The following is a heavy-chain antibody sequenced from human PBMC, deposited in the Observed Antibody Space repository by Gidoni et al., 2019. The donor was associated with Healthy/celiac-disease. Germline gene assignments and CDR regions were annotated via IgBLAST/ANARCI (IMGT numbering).Heavy chain of an antibody. V-gene: IGHV3-23*01. D-gene: IGHD1-26*01. Sequence: EVQLLESGGGLVQPGGSLRLSCAASGFTFSSYAMSWVRQAPGKGLEWVSAISGSGGSTYYADSVKGRFTISRDNSKNTLYLQMNSLRAEDTAVYYCAKDYPKGSYRIYYFDYWGQGTLVTVSS. J-gene: IGHJ4*02. CDR1: GFTFSSYA. CDR3: AKDYPKGSYRIYYFDY. CDR2: ISGSGGST.